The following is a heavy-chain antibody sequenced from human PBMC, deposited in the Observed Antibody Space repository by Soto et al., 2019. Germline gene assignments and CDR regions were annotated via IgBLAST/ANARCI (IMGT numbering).Heavy chain of an antibody. CDR3: AHRRKRFPFSFDY. CDR1: GFSLSTSGVG. CDR2: IYWDDDK. Sequence: QITLKESGPALVKPTQTLTLTCTFSGFSLSTSGVGVGWIRQPPGKALEGLALIYWDDDKRYSPSLKSRITVTKNTSKTHVVITLPNTDTVDTATYYCAHRRKRFPFSFDYWGQGPLVTVSS. J-gene: IGHJ4*02. D-gene: IGHD3-10*01. V-gene: IGHV2-5*02.